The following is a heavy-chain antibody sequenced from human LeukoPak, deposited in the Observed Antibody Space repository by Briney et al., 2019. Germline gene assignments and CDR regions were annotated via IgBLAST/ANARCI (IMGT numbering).Heavy chain of an antibody. CDR2: LSHSGSI. CDR1: GGSVSSYY. V-gene: IGHV4-59*02. CDR3: ARARYANAWYAFDI. J-gene: IGHJ3*02. D-gene: IGHD2-2*01. Sequence: PSETLSLTCTVSGGSVSSYYWSWIRRPPGRGLEWIAYLSHSGSIDSNPSLTSRVTTLVDPSKNQFSLKLTSVTAADTAVYYCARARYANAWYAFDIWGHGTMVTVSS.